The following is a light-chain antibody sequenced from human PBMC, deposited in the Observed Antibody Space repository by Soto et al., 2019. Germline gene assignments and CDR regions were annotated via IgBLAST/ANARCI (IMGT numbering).Light chain of an antibody. CDR1: NSNIGSNH. Sequence: QSVLTQPPSASGTPGQRVAISCSGSNSNIGSNHVNWYQQLPGTAPKLLIYGNNQRPSGVPDRFSGSRSGTSASLAISGLQSEDEADYYCAAWDDSLYGHVVFGGGTKLTVL. J-gene: IGLJ2*01. CDR2: GNN. V-gene: IGLV1-44*01. CDR3: AAWDDSLYGHVV.